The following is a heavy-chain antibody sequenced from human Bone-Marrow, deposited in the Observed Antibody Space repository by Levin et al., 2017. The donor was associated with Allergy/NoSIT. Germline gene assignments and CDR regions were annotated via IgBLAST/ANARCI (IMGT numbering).Heavy chain of an antibody. CDR3: ARERPGYSSSWYAATEIDAFDI. D-gene: IGHD6-13*01. V-gene: IGHV1-2*04. Sequence: GESLKISCKASGYTFTGYYMHWVRQAPGQGLEWMGWINPNSGGTNYAQKFQGWVTMTRDTSISTAYMELSRLRSDDTAVYYCARERPGYSSSWYAATEIDAFDIWGQGTMVTVSS. CDR1: GYTFTGYY. J-gene: IGHJ3*02. CDR2: INPNSGGT.